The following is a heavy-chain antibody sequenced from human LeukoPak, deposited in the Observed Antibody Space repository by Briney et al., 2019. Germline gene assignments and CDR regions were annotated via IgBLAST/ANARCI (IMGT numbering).Heavy chain of an antibody. J-gene: IGHJ3*02. CDR1: GFTFSSYA. Sequence: PGGSLRLSCAASGFTFSSYAMSWVRQAPGKGLEWVSAISSGAGSTYYADSVKGRFTISRDNSKNTLYLQMNSLRAEDTAVYYCAKDRDHVGATIGGDAFDIWGQGTMVTVSS. V-gene: IGHV3-23*01. CDR2: ISSGAGST. D-gene: IGHD1-26*01. CDR3: AKDRDHVGATIGGDAFDI.